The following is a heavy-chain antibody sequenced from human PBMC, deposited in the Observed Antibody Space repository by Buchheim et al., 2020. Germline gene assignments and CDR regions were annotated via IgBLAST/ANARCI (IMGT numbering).Heavy chain of an antibody. D-gene: IGHD5-24*01. V-gene: IGHV3-23*01. Sequence: QLLETGGGLVQPGGSLRLSCAASGFTFTSYAMSWVRQAPEKGLEWVSAISGSGGATYYADSVKGRFTISRDHSKPTLYLQMNSLRAEDTAIYYCAKDSPRDGYNCFGYWGQGTL. CDR1: GFTFTSYA. CDR3: AKDSPRDGYNCFGY. J-gene: IGHJ4*02. CDR2: ISGSGGAT.